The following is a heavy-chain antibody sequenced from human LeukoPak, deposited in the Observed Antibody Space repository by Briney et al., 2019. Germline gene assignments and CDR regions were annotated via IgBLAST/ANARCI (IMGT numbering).Heavy chain of an antibody. Sequence: GGSLRLSCAASGFTFSSYAMSWVRQAPGKGLEWVSAISGSGDSTYYADSVKGRFTISRDNSKNTLYLQMNSLRAEDTAVYYCARNSVQWLVLYYYGMDVWGQGTTVTVSS. CDR1: GFTFSSYA. CDR3: ARNSVQWLVLYYYGMDV. V-gene: IGHV3-23*01. D-gene: IGHD6-19*01. J-gene: IGHJ6*02. CDR2: ISGSGDST.